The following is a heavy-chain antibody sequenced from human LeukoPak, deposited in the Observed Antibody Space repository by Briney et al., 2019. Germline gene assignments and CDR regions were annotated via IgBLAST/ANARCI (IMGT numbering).Heavy chain of an antibody. CDR2: IYYTGNT. CDR3: ARGRGSYYYDSSVYCGIDY. D-gene: IGHD3-22*01. J-gene: IGHJ4*02. Sequence: KPSETLSLTCTVSGGSISSGDYYWSWVRQHPRKGLEWIGYIYYTGNTDYNPSLKSRVTISVDASKSHFSLRLTSVTAADTAVYYCARGRGSYYYDSSVYCGIDYWGQGTLVTVSS. CDR1: GGSISSGDYY. V-gene: IGHV4-31*03.